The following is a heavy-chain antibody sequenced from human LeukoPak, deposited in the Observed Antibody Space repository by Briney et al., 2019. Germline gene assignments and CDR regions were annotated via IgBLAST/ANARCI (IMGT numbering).Heavy chain of an antibody. J-gene: IGHJ6*02. Sequence: GGSLRLSCAASGFTFSSYWMSWVRQAPGKGLEWVANIKQDGSEKYYVDSVKGRFTISRDNAKNSLYLQMNSLRAEDTAVYYCATQYYDFWSGYYLYYYYGMDVRGQGTTVTVSS. CDR1: GFTFSSYW. CDR3: ATQYYDFWSGYYLYYYYGMDV. V-gene: IGHV3-7*01. CDR2: IKQDGSEK. D-gene: IGHD3-3*01.